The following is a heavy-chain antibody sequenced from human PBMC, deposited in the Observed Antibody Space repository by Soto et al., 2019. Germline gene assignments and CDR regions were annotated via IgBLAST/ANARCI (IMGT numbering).Heavy chain of an antibody. CDR2: IDAGSGNT. CDR1: GYTFTTYG. J-gene: IGHJ6*03. CDR3: ARAARVRGIIVTSTLRSYYMDV. Sequence: ASVKVSCKASGYTFTTYGMHWVRQAPGQRLEWMGWIDAGSGNTNYSQKFQDRITITRDTSATTVYMELSSLRSEDTAVYYCARAARVRGIIVTSTLRSYYMDVWCKGTTVTVSS. D-gene: IGHD3-10*01. V-gene: IGHV1-3*01.